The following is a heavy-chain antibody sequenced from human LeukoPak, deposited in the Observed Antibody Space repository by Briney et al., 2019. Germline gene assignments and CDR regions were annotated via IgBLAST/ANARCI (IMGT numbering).Heavy chain of an antibody. J-gene: IGHJ6*02. CDR2: INHNGNVN. Sequence: GGSLRLSCAASGFTFSSYWMNWARQAPGKGLEWVASINHNGNVNYYVDSVKGRFTISRDNAKNSLYLQMSNLGAEDTAVYFCARGGGLNVWGQGATVTVSS. V-gene: IGHV3-7*03. CDR1: GFTFSSYW. D-gene: IGHD3-16*01. CDR3: ARGGGLNV.